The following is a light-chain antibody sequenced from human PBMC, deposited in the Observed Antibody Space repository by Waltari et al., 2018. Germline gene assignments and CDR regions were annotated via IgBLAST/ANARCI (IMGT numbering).Light chain of an antibody. Sequence: EIVMTQSPATLSVSPGENAPVSCRASQSFNGNLAWYQHKQGQAPRLLIYAASTRATGTPGRFSGGGSGTEFTLTISSLQSEDFAIYYCQQYTEWPYTFGQGTKLEIK. CDR1: QSFNGN. CDR3: QQYTEWPYT. J-gene: IGKJ2*01. V-gene: IGKV3-15*01. CDR2: AAS.